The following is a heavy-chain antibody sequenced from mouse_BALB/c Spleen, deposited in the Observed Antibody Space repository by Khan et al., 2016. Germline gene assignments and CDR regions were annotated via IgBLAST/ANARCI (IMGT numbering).Heavy chain of an antibody. CDR1: GFNIKDTY. Sequence: EVQLQESGAELVKPGASVKLSCTASGFNIKDTYIHWVKQRPEQGLEWIGWIDPASDDIQYDPKFQGRATITADTSSHTAYLQLSSLTSEDTAGDYFARRYWFFDGWGAGTTVTVSS. CDR2: IDPASDDI. CDR3: ARRYWFFDG. J-gene: IGHJ1*01. V-gene: IGHV14-3*02.